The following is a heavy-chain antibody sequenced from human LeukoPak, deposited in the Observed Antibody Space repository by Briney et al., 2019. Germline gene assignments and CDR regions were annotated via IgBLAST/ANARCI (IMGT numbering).Heavy chain of an antibody. Sequence: GGSLRLSCAASGFTFSNAYMSWVRQAPGKGLEWVGRVKTKTDGGTTDYAAPVKGRVTISRDDSENSVYLQINRLKTDDTAVYYCTYYGSGAIRFWGQGTLVTVSS. CDR1: GFTFSNAY. D-gene: IGHD3-10*01. J-gene: IGHJ4*02. V-gene: IGHV3-15*01. CDR3: TYYGSGAIRF. CDR2: VKTKTDGGTT.